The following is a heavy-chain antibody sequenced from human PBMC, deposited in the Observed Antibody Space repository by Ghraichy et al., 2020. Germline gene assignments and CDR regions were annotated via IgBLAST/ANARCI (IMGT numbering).Heavy chain of an antibody. Sequence: SETLSLTCTVSGGSISSGDYYWSWIRQPPRKGLEWIGYMYYSGSTYYNPSLKSRVTISINTSKSQFSLSLSSVTAADTAVYYCARAPRGGWLYNWFDPWGQGTVVTVSS. CDR3: ARAPRGGWLYNWFDP. D-gene: IGHD5-24*01. CDR1: GGSISSGDYY. V-gene: IGHV4-30-4*08. J-gene: IGHJ5*02. CDR2: MYYSGST.